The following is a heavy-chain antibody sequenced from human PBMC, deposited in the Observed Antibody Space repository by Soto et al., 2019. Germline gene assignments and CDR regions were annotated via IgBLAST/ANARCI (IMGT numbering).Heavy chain of an antibody. CDR1: GFTFDDYT. Sequence: EVQLVESGGVVVQPGGSLRLSCAASGFTFDDYTMHWVRQTPGKGLEWVSLITWDGGSTYYADSVKGRFTISRDNSKNSLYLQINSLRTEDTALYYCAKDSTGSYSYFYYWGQGTLVTVSS. V-gene: IGHV3-43*01. CDR2: ITWDGGST. CDR3: AKDSTGSYSYFYY. D-gene: IGHD3-10*01. J-gene: IGHJ4*02.